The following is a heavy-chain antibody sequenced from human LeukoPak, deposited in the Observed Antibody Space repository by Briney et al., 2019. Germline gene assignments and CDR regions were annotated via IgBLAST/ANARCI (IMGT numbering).Heavy chain of an antibody. CDR1: GITVSSYA. D-gene: IGHD2-2*01. Sequence: GGSLRLSCAAYGITVSSYAMSWVRQAPGKGLDWVSSISGSGGSTHYADSVKGRFTISRDNAKNTLYLRMDSLRGEDTAVYYCEKRTEYCSSTRCAFWYFDLWGRGTLVTVSS. CDR3: EKRTEYCSSTRCAFWYFDL. V-gene: IGHV3-23*01. CDR2: ISGSGGST. J-gene: IGHJ2*01.